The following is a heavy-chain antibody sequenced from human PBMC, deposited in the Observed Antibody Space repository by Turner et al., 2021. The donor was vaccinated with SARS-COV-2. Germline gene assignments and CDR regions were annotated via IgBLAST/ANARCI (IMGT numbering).Heavy chain of an antibody. CDR3: ARDLFDLGSRWTQ. V-gene: IGHV1-2*02. CDR2: INPNSGGT. D-gene: IGHD6-13*01. CDR1: GYTFTGYY. Sequence: QVQLVQSGAEVKKPGASVKVSCKASGYTFTGYYMHWVRQAPGQGLEWMGWINPNSGGTNYAQKFQGRVTMTMDTSISTAYMELSRLRSDDTAVYFCARDLFDLGSRWTQWGQGTLVTVSS. J-gene: IGHJ4*02.